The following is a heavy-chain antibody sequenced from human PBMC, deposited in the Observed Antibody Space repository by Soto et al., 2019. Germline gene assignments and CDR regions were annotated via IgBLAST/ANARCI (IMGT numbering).Heavy chain of an antibody. J-gene: IGHJ6*02. V-gene: IGHV3-48*03. Sequence: RGSLRLSCAASGFTFSSYEMNWVRQAPGKGLECVSYISSSGSTIYYADSVKGRFTISRDNAKNSLYLQMNSLRAEDTAVYYCARDGDYSPLYYYYGMDVWGQGTTVTVYS. D-gene: IGHD4-4*01. CDR2: ISSSGSTI. CDR3: ARDGDYSPLYYYYGMDV. CDR1: GFTFSSYE.